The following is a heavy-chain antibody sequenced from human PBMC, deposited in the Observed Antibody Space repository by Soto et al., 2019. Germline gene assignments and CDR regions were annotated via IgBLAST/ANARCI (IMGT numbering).Heavy chain of an antibody. CDR1: GGTFSSYA. CDR3: ARDKYYDSSGYYSPYYYYYGMDV. J-gene: IGHJ6*02. Sequence: GASVKVSCKASGGTFSSYAISWVRQAPGQGLEWVGGIIPIFGTANYAQKFQGRVTITADESTSTAYMELSSLRSEDTAVYYCARDKYYDSSGYYSPYYYYYGMDVWGQGTTVTVSS. CDR2: IIPIFGTA. D-gene: IGHD3-22*01. V-gene: IGHV1-69*13.